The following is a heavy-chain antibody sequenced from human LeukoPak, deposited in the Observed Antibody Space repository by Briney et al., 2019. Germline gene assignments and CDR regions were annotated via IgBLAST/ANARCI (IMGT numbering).Heavy chain of an antibody. Sequence: ASETLSLTCTVSGGSISSYYWSWIRQPPGKGLEWIGYIYYSGSTNYNPSLKSRVTISVDTSKNQFSLKLSSVTAADTAVYYCARQVVPANYNWFDPWGQGTLDTVSS. J-gene: IGHJ5*02. CDR1: GGSISSYY. V-gene: IGHV4-59*01. CDR2: IYYSGST. D-gene: IGHD2-2*01. CDR3: ARQVVPANYNWFDP.